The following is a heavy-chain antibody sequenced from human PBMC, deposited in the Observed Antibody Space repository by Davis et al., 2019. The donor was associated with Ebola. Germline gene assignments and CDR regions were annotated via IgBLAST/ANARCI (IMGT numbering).Heavy chain of an antibody. J-gene: IGHJ6*02. CDR3: ARTTAYYYYYGMDV. D-gene: IGHD4-17*01. V-gene: IGHV3-33*01. Sequence: GESLKISCAASGFTFSSYGMHWVRQAPGKGLEWVAVIWYDGSNKYYADSVKGRFTISRDNSKNTLYLQMNSLRAEDTAVYYCARTTAYYYYYGMDVWGQGTTVTVSS. CDR2: IWYDGSNK. CDR1: GFTFSSYG.